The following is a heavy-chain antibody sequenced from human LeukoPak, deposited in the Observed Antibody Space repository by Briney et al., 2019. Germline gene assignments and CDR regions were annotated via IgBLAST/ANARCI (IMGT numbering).Heavy chain of an antibody. Sequence: GGSLRLSCAASGFTFSYYGMHWVRQAPGKGLEWVAVIWNDGSNRYYADSVKGRFTISRDNSKNTLYLQMNSLRAEDTAVYYCARDAFIAAAGTGIGPTWYFDLWGRGTLVTVSS. D-gene: IGHD6-13*01. V-gene: IGHV3-33*08. CDR1: GFTFSYYG. CDR3: ARDAFIAAAGTGIGPTWYFDL. CDR2: IWNDGSNR. J-gene: IGHJ2*01.